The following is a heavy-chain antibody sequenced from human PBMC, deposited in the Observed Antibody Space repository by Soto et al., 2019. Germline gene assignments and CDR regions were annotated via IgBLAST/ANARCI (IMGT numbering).Heavy chain of an antibody. J-gene: IGHJ5*02. D-gene: IGHD3-3*01. Sequence: GGSLRLSCAASGFTFSSYAVSWVRQAPGKGLEWVSAISGSGGSTYYADSVKGRFTISRDNSKNTLYPQMNSLRAEDTAVYYCANYSYDFWSGYPFDPWGQGTLVTVSS. V-gene: IGHV3-23*01. CDR2: ISGSGGST. CDR3: ANYSYDFWSGYPFDP. CDR1: GFTFSSYA.